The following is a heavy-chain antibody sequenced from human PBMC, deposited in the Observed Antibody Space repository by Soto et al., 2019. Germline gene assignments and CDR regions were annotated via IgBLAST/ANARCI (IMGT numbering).Heavy chain of an antibody. D-gene: IGHD5-12*01. Sequence: GGSLRLSCAASGFTFSDHYMDWVRQAPGNGLEWVAVISYDGSNEYYADSVKGRFTISRDNSKNTLYLQMNSLRPEDTAVYFCAKDPLGGWLQFSFNYWGQGALVTVSS. J-gene: IGHJ4*02. CDR1: GFTFSDHY. CDR2: ISYDGSNE. CDR3: AKDPLGGWLQFSFNY. V-gene: IGHV3-30*18.